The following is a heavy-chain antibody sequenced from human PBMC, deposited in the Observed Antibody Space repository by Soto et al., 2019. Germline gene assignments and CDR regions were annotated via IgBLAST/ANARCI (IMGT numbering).Heavy chain of an antibody. CDR1: GGSISSYY. V-gene: IGHV4-59*01. CDR2: IYYSGST. Sequence: QVQLQESGPGLVKPSETLSLTCTVSGGSISSYYWSWIRQPPGKGLEWIGYIYYSGSTNYNPSLKSRVTISVDTSKNQFSLKVSSVTAADTAVYYCARWYGGNFDYWGQGTLVTVSS. D-gene: IGHD1-26*01. CDR3: ARWYGGNFDY. J-gene: IGHJ4*02.